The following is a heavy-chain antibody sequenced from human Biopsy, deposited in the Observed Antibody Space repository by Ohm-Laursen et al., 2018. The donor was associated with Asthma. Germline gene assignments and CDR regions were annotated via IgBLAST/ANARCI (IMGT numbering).Heavy chain of an antibody. CDR2: IIPMYGVP. CDR3: AREVSTVDYGYYYFAMDV. V-gene: IGHV1-69*01. J-gene: IGHJ6*02. Sequence: SSVKVSCKASGGTFRTYAFNWVRQAPGQGLEWMGGIIPMYGVPKVAQKFQGRVTFTADESTSSAYMELSSLTSEDSAVYYCAREVSTVDYGYYYFAMDVWGQGTTVTVSS. D-gene: IGHD4-17*01. CDR1: GGTFRTYA.